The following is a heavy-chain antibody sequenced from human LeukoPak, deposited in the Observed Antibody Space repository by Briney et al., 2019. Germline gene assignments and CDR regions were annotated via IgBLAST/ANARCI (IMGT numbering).Heavy chain of an antibody. Sequence: SETLSLTCTVSGGSISSSSYYWGWIRQPPGKGLEWIGSIYYSGSTYYNPSLKSRVAISVDTSKNQFSLKLSSVTAADTAVYYCARRFSGYSSSWYIAFDIWGQGTMVTVSS. V-gene: IGHV4-39*01. D-gene: IGHD6-13*01. CDR2: IYYSGST. J-gene: IGHJ3*02. CDR3: ARRFSGYSSSWYIAFDI. CDR1: GGSISSSSYY.